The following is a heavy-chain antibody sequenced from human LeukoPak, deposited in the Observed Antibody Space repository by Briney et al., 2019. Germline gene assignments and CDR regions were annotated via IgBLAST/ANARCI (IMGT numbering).Heavy chain of an antibody. V-gene: IGHV4-59*01. D-gene: IGHD1-14*01. CDR3: ARAKTPEPPPPLIGYYYMDV. Sequence: SETLSLTCTVSGGSISSYYWSWIRQPPGKGLEWIGYIYYSGSTNYNPSLKSRVTISVDTSKNQFSLKLRSVTAADTAVYYCARAKTPEPPPPLIGYYYMDVWGKGTTVTVSS. CDR1: GGSISSYY. J-gene: IGHJ6*03. CDR2: IYYSGST.